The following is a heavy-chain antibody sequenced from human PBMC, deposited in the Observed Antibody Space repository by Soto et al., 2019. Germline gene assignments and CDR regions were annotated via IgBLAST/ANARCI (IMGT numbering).Heavy chain of an antibody. D-gene: IGHD6-13*01. CDR3: ARGSTWQGRDWFDP. V-gene: IGHV4-39*01. CDR2: VSSSGSK. Sequence: PETLSLPTTVSCGSPSPRSYLVCRVLQLPAQRPHAIGSVSSSGSKYYNPSLRSRVTFSVDTSNPLISLQLRSVTAADTAVYYCARGSTWQGRDWFDPWGQGTQVTSPQ. CDR1: CGSPSPRSYL. J-gene: IGHJ5*02.